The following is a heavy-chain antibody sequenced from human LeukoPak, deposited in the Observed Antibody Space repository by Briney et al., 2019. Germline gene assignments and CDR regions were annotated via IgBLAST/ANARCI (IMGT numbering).Heavy chain of an antibody. CDR2: ISAYNGNT. CDR1: GYTFTSYG. D-gene: IGHD3-10*01. CDR3: ARVSKFGELLLYFDY. V-gene: IGHV1-18*01. J-gene: IGHJ4*02. Sequence: GASVKVSCKASGYTFTSYGISWVRQAPGQGLEWMGWISAYNGNTNYAQKLQGRVTMTTDTSTSTAYMELSSLRSEDTAVYYCARVSKFGELLLYFDYWGQGTLVTVSS.